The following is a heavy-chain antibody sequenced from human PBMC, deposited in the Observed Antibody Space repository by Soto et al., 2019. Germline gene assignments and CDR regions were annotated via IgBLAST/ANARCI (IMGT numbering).Heavy chain of an antibody. D-gene: IGHD3-22*01. J-gene: IGHJ5*02. V-gene: IGHV4-39*01. CDR1: GGSISSSSYY. Sequence: SETLSLTCTVSGGSISSSSYYWGWIRQPPGKGLEWIGSIYYSGSTYYNPSLKSRVTISVDTSKNQFSLKLSSVTAADTAVYYCARHMAEYYYDSSGYYYNWFDPWGQGTLVTVSS. CDR3: ARHMAEYYYDSSGYYYNWFDP. CDR2: IYYSGST.